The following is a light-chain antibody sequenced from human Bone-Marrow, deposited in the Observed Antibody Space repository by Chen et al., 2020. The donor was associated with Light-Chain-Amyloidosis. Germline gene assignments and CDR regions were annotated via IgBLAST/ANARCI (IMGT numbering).Light chain of an antibody. J-gene: IGKJ3*01. CDR1: QDIKKF. CDR2: DAS. V-gene: IGKV1-33*01. Sequence: DIQMTQSPSSLSASVGDRVTIACQAGQDIKKFLNWYQQKPGKAPKLLFYDASKLETGVPSRFSGSGSGTDFTFTISTLQPEDTATYFCQHYDNLPLTFGPGTKVEIK. CDR3: QHYDNLPLT.